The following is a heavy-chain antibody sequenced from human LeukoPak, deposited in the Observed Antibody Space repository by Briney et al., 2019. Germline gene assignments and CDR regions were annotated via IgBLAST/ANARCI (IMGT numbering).Heavy chain of an antibody. CDR3: AKVIRGGYGMDV. CDR2: ISSGSSLT. V-gene: IGHV3-48*02. J-gene: IGHJ6*02. CDR1: GFIFSTYS. D-gene: IGHD3-10*01. Sequence: GGSLRLSCAASGFIFSTYSMNWVRQAPGKGLEWVPYISSGSSLTYYADSVKGRFTISRDNAKNSLSLQLNSLRDEDTAVYFCAKVIRGGYGMDVWGQGTTVTVSS.